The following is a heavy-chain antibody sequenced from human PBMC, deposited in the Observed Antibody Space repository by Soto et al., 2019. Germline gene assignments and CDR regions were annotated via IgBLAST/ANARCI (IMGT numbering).Heavy chain of an antibody. CDR1: GFTFSSYA. V-gene: IGHV3-23*01. D-gene: IGHD2-15*01. Sequence: PGGSLRLSCTGSGFTFSSYAMSWVRQAPGKGLEWVSSISGSGDRTYYADSVQGRFTISRDTSKNTLYLQMNSLRGEDTAVYYCSKDRYCSDGSCSGDLDYWGQGTLVTVSS. CDR3: SKDRYCSDGSCSGDLDY. CDR2: ISGSGDRT. J-gene: IGHJ4*02.